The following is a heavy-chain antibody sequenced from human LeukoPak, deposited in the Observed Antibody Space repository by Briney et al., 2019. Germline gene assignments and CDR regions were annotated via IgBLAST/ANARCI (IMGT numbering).Heavy chain of an antibody. Sequence: SETLSLTCSVSGGSISSSSHYWGWIRQPPGKGLEWIGEINHSGSTNYNPSLKSRVTISVDTSKNQFSLKLSSVTAADTAVYYCARGEGDRMLLGRGAYSDYWGQGTLVTVSS. CDR3: ARGEGDRMLLGRGAYSDY. V-gene: IGHV4-39*07. CDR2: INHSGST. D-gene: IGHD2-8*01. J-gene: IGHJ4*02. CDR1: GGSISSSSHY.